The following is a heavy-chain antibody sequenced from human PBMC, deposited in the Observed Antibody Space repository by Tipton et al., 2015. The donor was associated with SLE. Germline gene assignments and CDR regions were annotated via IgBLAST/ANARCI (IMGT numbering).Heavy chain of an antibody. J-gene: IGHJ4*02. CDR2: ISSSGSTI. V-gene: IGHV3-48*03. Sequence: GSLRLSCAASGVTFSSYEMNWVRQAPGKGLEWVSYISSSGSTIYYADSVKGRFTISRDNAKNSLYLQMNSLRAEDTAVYYCARVEPSSSWYAAYFDYWGQGTLVTVSS. CDR3: ARVEPSSSWYAAYFDY. CDR1: GVTFSSYE. D-gene: IGHD6-13*01.